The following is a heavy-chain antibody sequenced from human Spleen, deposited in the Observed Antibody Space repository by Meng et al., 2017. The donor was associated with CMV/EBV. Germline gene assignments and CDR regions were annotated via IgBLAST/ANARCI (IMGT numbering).Heavy chain of an antibody. CDR1: GFTFGSYG. CDR2: IRYDGSNK. Sequence: GESLKISCAASGFTFGSYGMHWVRQAPGKGLEWVAFIRYDGSNKYYADSVKGRFTISRDNSKNTLYLQMNSLRAEDTAVYYCAKDITIFGVVAPYDGFDIWGQGTMVTVSS. V-gene: IGHV3-30*02. J-gene: IGHJ3*02. D-gene: IGHD3-3*01. CDR3: AKDITIFGVVAPYDGFDI.